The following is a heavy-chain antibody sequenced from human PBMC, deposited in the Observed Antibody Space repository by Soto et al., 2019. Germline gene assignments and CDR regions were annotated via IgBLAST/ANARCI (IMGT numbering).Heavy chain of an antibody. D-gene: IGHD5-12*01. CDR3: ARDTISDSVDIVATTLTLYYFDY. J-gene: IGHJ4*02. CDR2: VIPIFGTA. V-gene: IGHV1-69*13. Sequence: SVNVSFKASGGTFSSYAMSSVRQAPGQLLYCMVGVIPIFGTANYSQKFQGRVTITADESTSTAYMELSSLRSEDKAVYYCARDTISDSVDIVATTLTLYYFDYWGQGILVTVSS. CDR1: GGTFSSYA.